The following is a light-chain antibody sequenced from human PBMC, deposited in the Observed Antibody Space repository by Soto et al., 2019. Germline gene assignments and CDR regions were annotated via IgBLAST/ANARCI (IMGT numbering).Light chain of an antibody. J-gene: IGLJ1*01. CDR2: DVS. CDR3: NSYTSSSTYF. Sequence: QSALTQPVSVSGSPGQSITISCTGTSGDVGGYNYVSWYQQHPGKAPKLMIYDVSNRPSGVSNRFSGSKSGNTASLTISALQAEDEANYSCNSYTSSSTYFFGTGTKVTAL. CDR1: SGDVGGYNY. V-gene: IGLV2-14*03.